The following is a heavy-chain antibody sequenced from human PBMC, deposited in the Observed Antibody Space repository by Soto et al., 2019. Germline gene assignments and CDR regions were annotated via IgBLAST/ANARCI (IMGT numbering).Heavy chain of an antibody. Sequence: SETLSLTCTVSGGSISSYFLNWIRQAPGKGLEWIGYMYFNESTNYNPSLKSRVTISLDTSKSLFSLKLNSVTAADTAVYYCARDRKEAFDIWGQGTLVTVS. J-gene: IGHJ3*02. V-gene: IGHV4-59*01. CDR3: ARDRKEAFDI. CDR1: GGSISSYF. CDR2: MYFNEST.